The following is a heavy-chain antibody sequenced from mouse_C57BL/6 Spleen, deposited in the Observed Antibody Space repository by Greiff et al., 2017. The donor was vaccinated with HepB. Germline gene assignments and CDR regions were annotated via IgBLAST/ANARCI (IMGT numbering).Heavy chain of an antibody. J-gene: IGHJ3*01. CDR1: GYTFTSYW. V-gene: IGHV1-69*01. CDR3: ARKDYCSSGDGEFAY. D-gene: IGHD1-1*01. Sequence: VQLQQPGAELVMPGASVKLSCKASGYTFTSYWMHWVKQRPGQGLEWIGEIDPSDSDSNYNQKFKGKSTLTVDKSSSTAYMQLSSVTSGDTAVYYCARKDYCSSGDGEFAYWGQGTLVTVSA. CDR2: IDPSDSDS.